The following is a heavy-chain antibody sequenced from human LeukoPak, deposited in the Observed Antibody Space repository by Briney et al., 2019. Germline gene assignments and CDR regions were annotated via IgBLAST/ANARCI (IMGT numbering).Heavy chain of an antibody. V-gene: IGHV1-2*02. CDR3: ARAFALGGAKVTSYWFDP. J-gene: IGHJ5*02. Sequence: GASVKVSCKASGYTFTGYYMHWVRQAPGQGLEWMGWINPNSGGTNYAQKFQGRVTMTRDTSISTDYMELSRLRSDDTAVYYCARAFALGGAKVTSYWFDPWGQGTLVTVSS. D-gene: IGHD5-18*01. CDR2: INPNSGGT. CDR1: GYTFTGYY.